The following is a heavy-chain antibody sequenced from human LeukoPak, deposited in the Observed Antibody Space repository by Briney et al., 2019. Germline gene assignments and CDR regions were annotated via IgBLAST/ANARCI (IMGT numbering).Heavy chain of an antibody. D-gene: IGHD2-2*01. CDR1: GFTFSSYA. CDR2: ISYDGSNK. V-gene: IGHV3-30-3*01. Sequence: GGSLRLSCAASGFTFSSYAMHWVRQAPGKGLEWVAVISYDGSNKYYADSVKGRFTISRDNSKNTLYLQMNSLRAEDTAVYYCARDAPYCSSTSCWLDYWGQGTLVTVSS. J-gene: IGHJ4*02. CDR3: ARDAPYCSSTSCWLDY.